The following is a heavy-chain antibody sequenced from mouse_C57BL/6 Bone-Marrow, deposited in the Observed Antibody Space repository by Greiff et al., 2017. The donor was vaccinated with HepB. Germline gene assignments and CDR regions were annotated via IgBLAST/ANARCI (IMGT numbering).Heavy chain of an antibody. CDR1: GSTFTDSY. Sequence: EVQLQQSGPELVKPGASVKISCKASGSTFTDSYMNWVKQSHGKSLEWIGDINPNNGGTSYNQKFKGKATLTVDKSSSTAYMELRSLTSEDSAVYYCARGGYYYAMDYGGQGTSVTVSS. CDR3: ARGGYYYAMDY. V-gene: IGHV1-26*01. D-gene: IGHD3-1*01. CDR2: INPNNGGT. J-gene: IGHJ4*01.